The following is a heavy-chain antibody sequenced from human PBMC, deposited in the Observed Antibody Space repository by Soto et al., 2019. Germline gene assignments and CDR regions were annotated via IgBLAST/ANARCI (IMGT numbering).Heavy chain of an antibody. CDR2: IHPGDSDV. CDR1: GYTFINYW. Sequence: GESLKISCKASGYTFINYWIAWVRQMPGKGLEWMGIIHPGDSDVRYSPSFQGLVTFSADKSINTAYAQWSSLKASDAALYYCASHVGGRDYYYGIDVWGQGTTVTVSS. CDR3: ASHVGGRDYYYGIDV. V-gene: IGHV5-51*01. J-gene: IGHJ6*02.